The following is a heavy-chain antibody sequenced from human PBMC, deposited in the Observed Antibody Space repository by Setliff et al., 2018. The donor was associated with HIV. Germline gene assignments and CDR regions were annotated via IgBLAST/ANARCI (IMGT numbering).Heavy chain of an antibody. CDR1: GFSFRTYW. CDR2: MKYDGTEI. J-gene: IGHJ3*01. Sequence: PGGSLRLSCAASGFSFRTYWVSWVRQAPGKGLEWVANMKYDGTEIYYVDAVKGRFTISRDNAKKSVFLHMNSLRGEDTAVYYCVREGEYFDTIGHYLVRRFFDLWGQGTMVTVSS. CDR3: VREGEYFDTIGHYLVRRFFDL. D-gene: IGHD3-9*01. V-gene: IGHV3-7*01.